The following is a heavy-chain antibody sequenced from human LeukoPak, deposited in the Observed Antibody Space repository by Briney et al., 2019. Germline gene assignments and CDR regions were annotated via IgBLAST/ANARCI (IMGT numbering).Heavy chain of an antibody. V-gene: IGHV1-18*01. D-gene: IGHD3-10*01. CDR3: ARQYCITTDRSLIQTYFDY. CDR1: GYTFINYG. CDR2: ISTHNGKT. J-gene: IGHJ4*02. Sequence: GASVKVSCKTSGYTFINYGINWVRQAPGQGLEWMGWISTHNGKTHYAQNFQDRITMTTDTSTSTAYLELRSLRSDDTTVYFCARQYCITTDRSLIQTYFDYWGQGTLVTVSS.